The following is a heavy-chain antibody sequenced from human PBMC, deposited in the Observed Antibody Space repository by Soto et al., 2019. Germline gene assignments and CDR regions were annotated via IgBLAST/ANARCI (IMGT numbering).Heavy chain of an antibody. Sequence: GGSLRLSCAASGFTFSSYGMHWVRQAPGKGLEWVAVISYDGSNKYYADSVKGRFTISRANSKNTLYLQMNSLRAEDTAVYYCAKDRYEYYYGSGSPTPREWFDPWGQGTLVTVSS. D-gene: IGHD3-10*01. V-gene: IGHV3-30*18. CDR3: AKDRYEYYYGSGSPTPREWFDP. J-gene: IGHJ5*02. CDR1: GFTFSSYG. CDR2: ISYDGSNK.